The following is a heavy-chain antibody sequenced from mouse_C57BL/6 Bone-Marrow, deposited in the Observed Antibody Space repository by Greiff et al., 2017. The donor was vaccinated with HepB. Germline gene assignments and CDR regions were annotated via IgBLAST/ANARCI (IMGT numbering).Heavy chain of an antibody. D-gene: IGHD2-2*01. Sequence: EVKLVESGGDLVKPGGSLKLSCAASGFTFSSYGMSWVRQTPDKRLEWVATISSGGSYTYYPDSVKGRFTISRDNAKNTLYLQMSSLKSEDTAMYYCARRWLAWFAGWGQVVLVTVSA. CDR3: ARRWLAWFAG. J-gene: IGHJ3*01. CDR2: ISSGGSYT. CDR1: GFTFSSYG. V-gene: IGHV5-6*02.